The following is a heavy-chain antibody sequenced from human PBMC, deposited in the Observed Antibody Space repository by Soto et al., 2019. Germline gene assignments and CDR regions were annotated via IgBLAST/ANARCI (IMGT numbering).Heavy chain of an antibody. V-gene: IGHV3-23*01. CDR3: ANFMGYYDSSGYHH. CDR2: ISGSGGST. D-gene: IGHD3-22*01. CDR1: GFTFSSYA. J-gene: IGHJ4*02. Sequence: GGSLRLSCAASGFTFSSYAMSWVRQAPGKGLEWVSAISGSGGSTYYADSVKGRFTISRDNSKNTLYLQMNSLRAEDTAVYYCANFMGYYDSSGYHHWGQGTLVTVSS.